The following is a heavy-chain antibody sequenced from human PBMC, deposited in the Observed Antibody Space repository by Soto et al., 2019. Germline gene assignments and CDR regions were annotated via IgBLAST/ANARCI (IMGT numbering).Heavy chain of an antibody. D-gene: IGHD3-22*01. CDR3: AKFLTYYYDSSGYYGVYGMDV. Sequence: GGSLRLSCAASGFTFSSYAMSWVRQAPGKGLEWVSAISGSGGSTYYADSVKGRFTISRDNSKNTLYLQMNSLRAEDTAVYYCAKFLTYYYDSSGYYGVYGMDVWGQGTTVTVSS. V-gene: IGHV3-23*01. CDR2: ISGSGGST. J-gene: IGHJ6*02. CDR1: GFTFSSYA.